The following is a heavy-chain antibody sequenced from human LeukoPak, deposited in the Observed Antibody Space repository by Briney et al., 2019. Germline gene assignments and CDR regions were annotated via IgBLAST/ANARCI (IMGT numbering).Heavy chain of an antibody. Sequence: SVKVSCKASGGTFSSYAISWVRQAPGQGLEWMGRIIPILGIANYAQKFQGRVTITADKSTSTAYMELSSLRSEDTAVYYYARDSGYDILTGYYWFDPWGQGTLVTVSS. CDR2: IIPILGIA. V-gene: IGHV1-69*04. CDR1: GGTFSSYA. CDR3: ARDSGYDILTGYYWFDP. J-gene: IGHJ5*02. D-gene: IGHD3-9*01.